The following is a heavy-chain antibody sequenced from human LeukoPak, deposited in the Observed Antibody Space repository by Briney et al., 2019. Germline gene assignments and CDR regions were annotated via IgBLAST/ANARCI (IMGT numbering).Heavy chain of an antibody. J-gene: IGHJ6*03. D-gene: IGHD3-3*01. CDR3: ARGGSLRFLEWLPQYYYYMDV. Sequence: ASVKVSCKASGGTFSSYAISWVRQAPGQGLEWMGGIIPIFGTANYAQKFQGKVTITTDESTSTAYMDLSSLRSEDTAVYYCARGGSLRFLEWLPQYYYYMDVWGKGTTVTVSS. CDR2: IIPIFGTA. CDR1: GGTFSSYA. V-gene: IGHV1-69*05.